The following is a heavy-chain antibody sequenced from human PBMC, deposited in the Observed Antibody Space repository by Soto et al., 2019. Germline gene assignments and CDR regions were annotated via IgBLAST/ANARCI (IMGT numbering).Heavy chain of an antibody. CDR2: IIPIFGTA. J-gene: IGHJ3*02. CDR1: GGTFSSYA. D-gene: IGHD1-7*01. CDR3: ASYNWNYLDAFDI. Sequence: SVKVSCKASGGTFSSYAISWVRQAPGQGLEWMGGIIPIFGTANYAQKFQGRVTITAGESTSTAYMELSSLRSEDTAVYYCASYNWNYLDAFDIWGQGTMVTVSS. V-gene: IGHV1-69*13.